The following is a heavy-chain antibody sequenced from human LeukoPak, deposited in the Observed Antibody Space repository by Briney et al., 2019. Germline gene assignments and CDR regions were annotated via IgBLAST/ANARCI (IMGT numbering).Heavy chain of an antibody. D-gene: IGHD2-2*01. V-gene: IGHV1-18*01. CDR2: ISAYNGNT. Sequence: ASEKVSCKASGYSFTSYGISWVRQPPAQGLEWMGWISAYNGNTNYAQKLQGRVTMTTDTSTSTAYMELRSLRSDDTAVYFCARLDMPDIWFDPCSQGTLVTVSS. CDR1: GYSFTSYG. J-gene: IGHJ5*02. CDR3: ARLDMPDIWFDP.